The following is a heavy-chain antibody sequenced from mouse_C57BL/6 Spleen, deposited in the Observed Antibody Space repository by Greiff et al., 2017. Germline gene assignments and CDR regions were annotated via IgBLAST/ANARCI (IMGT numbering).Heavy chain of an antibody. CDR3: ARDYSGSSFDY. D-gene: IGHD1-1*01. CDR2: IDPSDSET. Sequence: VQLQQPGAELVRPGSSVKLSCKASGYTFTSYWMHWVKQRPIQGLEWIGNIDPSDSETHYNQKFKDKATLTVDKSSSTAYMQLSSLTSEDSAVYYCARDYSGSSFDYWGQGTTLTVSS. CDR1: GYTFTSYW. V-gene: IGHV1-52*01. J-gene: IGHJ2*01.